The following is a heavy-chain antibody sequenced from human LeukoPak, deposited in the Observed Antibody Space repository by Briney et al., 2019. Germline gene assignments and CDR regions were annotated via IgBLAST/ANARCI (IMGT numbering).Heavy chain of an antibody. CDR1: GGSISSYY. D-gene: IGHD3-10*01. Sequence: SETLSLTCTVSGGSISSYYWSWIRQPAGKGLEWIGRIYTSGSTNYNPSLKSQVTMSVDTSKNQFSLKLSSVTAADTAVYYCARSTGRGFLFAFDIWGQGTMVTVSS. CDR3: ARSTGRGFLFAFDI. V-gene: IGHV4-4*07. CDR2: IYTSGST. J-gene: IGHJ3*02.